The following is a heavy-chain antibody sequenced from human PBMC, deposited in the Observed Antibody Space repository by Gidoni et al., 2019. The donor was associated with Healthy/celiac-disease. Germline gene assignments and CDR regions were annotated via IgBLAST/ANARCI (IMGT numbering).Heavy chain of an antibody. Sequence: EVQLVESGGGLVKPGGSLRLSCAASGFTFSNAWMNWVRQAPGKGLEWVGRMKSKTDGGTTDYAAPVKGRFTISRDDSKNTLYLQMNSLKTEDTAVYYCTTVDGWFDPWGQGTLVTVSS. CDR1: GFTFSNAW. J-gene: IGHJ5*02. CDR2: MKSKTDGGTT. V-gene: IGHV3-15*07. CDR3: TTVDGWFDP.